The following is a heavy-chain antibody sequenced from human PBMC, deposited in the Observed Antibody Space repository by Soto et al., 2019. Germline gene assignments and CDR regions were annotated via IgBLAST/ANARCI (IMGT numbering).Heavy chain of an antibody. CDR2: IRSKANSYAT. J-gene: IGHJ3*02. Sequence: PGGSLRLSCAASGFTFSGSAMHWVRQASGKGLEWVGRIRSKANSYATAYAASVKGRFTISRDDSKNTAYLQMNSLKTEDTAVYYCTRVDTATIIPNAFDIWGQGTMVTVSS. CDR1: GFTFSGSA. CDR3: TRVDTATIIPNAFDI. V-gene: IGHV3-73*01. D-gene: IGHD5-18*01.